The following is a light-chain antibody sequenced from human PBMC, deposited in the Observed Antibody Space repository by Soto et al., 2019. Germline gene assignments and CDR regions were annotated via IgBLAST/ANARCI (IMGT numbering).Light chain of an antibody. CDR1: QSISSW. CDR2: KAS. J-gene: IGKJ1*01. CDR3: QQYNSYRRT. V-gene: IGKV1-5*03. Sequence: DIQMTQSPSTLSASVGDRVTITCRASQSISSWLAWYQQKPGKAPKLLIYKASSLESGGTSRFSGSGSGTEFTLTISSLQPDDIANYYCQQYNSYRRTFGEGTKVEIK.